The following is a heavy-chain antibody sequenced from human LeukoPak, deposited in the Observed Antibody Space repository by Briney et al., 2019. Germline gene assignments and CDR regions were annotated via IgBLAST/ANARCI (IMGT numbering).Heavy chain of an antibody. J-gene: IGHJ4*02. CDR2: ISSTSSTK. CDR3: ARGSSGWYGIDY. Sequence: GGSLRLSCATSGFTFSTHWMHWVRQAPGKGLAWVSYISSTSSTKYYADSVKGRFTISRDNAKSSLYLQMNSLRAEDAAVYYCARGSSGWYGIDYWGQGALVNVSS. V-gene: IGHV3-48*04. CDR1: GFTFSTHW. D-gene: IGHD6-19*01.